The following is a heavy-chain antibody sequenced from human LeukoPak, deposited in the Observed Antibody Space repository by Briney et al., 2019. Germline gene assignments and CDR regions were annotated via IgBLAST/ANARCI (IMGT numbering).Heavy chain of an antibody. CDR3: ARDKGGYCSSTSCSDFDP. D-gene: IGHD2-2*03. Sequence: GASVKVSCKASGYTFTGYYMHWVRQAPGQGLEWMGWINPNSGGTNYAQKFQGRVTMTRDTSISTAYMELSRLRSDDTAVYYCARDKGGYCSSTSCSDFDPWGQVAIVTVSS. V-gene: IGHV1-2*02. CDR2: INPNSGGT. CDR1: GYTFTGYY. J-gene: IGHJ5*02.